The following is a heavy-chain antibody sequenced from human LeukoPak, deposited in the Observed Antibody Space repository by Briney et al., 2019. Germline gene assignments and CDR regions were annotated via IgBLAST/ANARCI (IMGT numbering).Heavy chain of an antibody. D-gene: IGHD3-10*01. J-gene: IGHJ4*02. CDR3: ARHQTWFGELLSFAFDY. CDR1: GDSISSYF. Sequence: SETLSLTCTVSGDSISSYFWSWIRQPPGKGLEWIGYIYYSGSTNYNPSLKSRVTISVDTSKNQFSLKLSSVTAADTAVYYCARHQTWFGELLSFAFDYWGQGTLVTVSS. CDR2: IYYSGST. V-gene: IGHV4-59*08.